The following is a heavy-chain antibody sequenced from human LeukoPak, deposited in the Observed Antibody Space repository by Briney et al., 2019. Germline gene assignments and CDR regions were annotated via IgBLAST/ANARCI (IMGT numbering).Heavy chain of an antibody. CDR1: GFTFSSHA. CDR2: IGFSGVDT. CDR3: VSVKSLVGDQ. D-gene: IGHD3-16*01. J-gene: IGHJ4*02. V-gene: IGHV3-23*01. Sequence: GGSLRLSCAASGFTFSSHAMRWVRQAPGKGLEWVPSIGFSGVDTYYADSVKGRFTISRDNSKNTLSLQMNSLRVEDTAVYYCVSVKSLVGDQWGQGTLVTVSS.